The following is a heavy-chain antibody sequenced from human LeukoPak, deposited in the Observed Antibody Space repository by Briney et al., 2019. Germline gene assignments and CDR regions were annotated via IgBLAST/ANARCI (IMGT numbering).Heavy chain of an antibody. CDR3: AKDGYCSSTSCYNRYYYYYMDV. CDR1: GFTFSRYR. V-gene: IGHV3-7*01. Sequence: GGSLRLSCAASGFTFSRYRMSWVRQAPGKGLEWVADIKEDEREIHYVDSVKGRFTISRDNSKNTLYLQMNSLRAEDTAVYYCAKDGYCSSTSCYNRYYYYYMDVWGKGTTVTVSS. J-gene: IGHJ6*03. D-gene: IGHD2-2*01. CDR2: IKEDEREI.